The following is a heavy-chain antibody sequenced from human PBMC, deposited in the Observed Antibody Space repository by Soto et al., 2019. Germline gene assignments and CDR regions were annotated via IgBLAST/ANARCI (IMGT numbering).Heavy chain of an antibody. CDR1: GGSVSAGSYY. CDR3: ARVGSTENCFDP. V-gene: IGHV4-61*01. CDR2: IYYTGTT. Sequence: SXTLSLTCTVSGGSVSAGSYYWSWIRQPPGKGLEWIGFIYYTGTTNYNPSLKSRVTMSVDTSKNQLSLNLASVTAADTAVYYCARVGSTENCFDPWGQGTLVTXSS. D-gene: IGHD2-8*02. J-gene: IGHJ5*02.